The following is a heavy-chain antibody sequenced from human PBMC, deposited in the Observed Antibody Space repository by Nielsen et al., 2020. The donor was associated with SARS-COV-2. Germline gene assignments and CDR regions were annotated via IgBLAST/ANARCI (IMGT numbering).Heavy chain of an antibody. V-gene: IGHV3-9*01. CDR1: GFTFDDYA. D-gene: IGHD6-19*01. Sequence: SLRLSCAASGFTFDDYAMHWVRQAPGKGLEWVSGISWNSGSIGYADSVKGRFTISRDNAKNSLYLQMNSLRAEDTALYYCAKDMGAVASYYYYGMDVWGQGTTVTVSS. J-gene: IGHJ6*02. CDR3: AKDMGAVASYYYYGMDV. CDR2: ISWNSGSI.